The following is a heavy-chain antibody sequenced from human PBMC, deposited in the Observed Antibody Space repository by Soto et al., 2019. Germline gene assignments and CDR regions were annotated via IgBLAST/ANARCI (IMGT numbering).Heavy chain of an antibody. D-gene: IGHD6-6*01. V-gene: IGHV3-23*01. CDR2: ISGSGGST. Sequence: GGSLRLSCAASGFTFSSYAMSWVRQAPGKGLEWVSAISGSGGSTYYADSVKGRFTISRVNSKNTLYLQMNSLRAEDTAVYYCAKGGRGPAAIRFSSSSDYWGQGTLVTVSS. J-gene: IGHJ4*02. CDR1: GFTFSSYA. CDR3: AKGGRGPAAIRFSSSSDY.